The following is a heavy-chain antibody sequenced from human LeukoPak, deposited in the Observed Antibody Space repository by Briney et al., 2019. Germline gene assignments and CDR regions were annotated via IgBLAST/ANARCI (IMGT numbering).Heavy chain of an antibody. Sequence: GGSLRLSCAASGFTSSSYWMHWVRQAPGKGLVWVSRINSDGTTSYADSVKGRFTISRDNAKNTLYLQMNSLRAEDTAVYYCARDGSLPDYWGQGTLVTVSS. CDR3: ARDGSLPDY. CDR2: INSDGTT. V-gene: IGHV3-74*01. CDR1: GFTSSSYW. J-gene: IGHJ4*02.